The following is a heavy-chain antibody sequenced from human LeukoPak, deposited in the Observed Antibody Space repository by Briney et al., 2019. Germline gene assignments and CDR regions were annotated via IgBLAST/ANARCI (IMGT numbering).Heavy chain of an antibody. J-gene: IGHJ6*03. CDR2: ISDSGSRI. Sequence: GGSLRLSCAASGSSFSRYEFNWVRQAPGKGLECVAYISDSGSRIYYLESVKGRFTISRDNAKKSLYLQLNSLRAEDTALYYCTRGDYMDVWGKGTTVTVSS. CDR1: GSSFSRYE. CDR3: TRGDYMDV. V-gene: IGHV3-48*03.